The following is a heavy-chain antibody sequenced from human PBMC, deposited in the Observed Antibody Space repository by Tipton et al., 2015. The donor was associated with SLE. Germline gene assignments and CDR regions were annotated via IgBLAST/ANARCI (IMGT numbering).Heavy chain of an antibody. CDR2: IYYSGST. Sequence: TLSLTCTVSGGSISSYYWSWIRQPPGMGLELIGYIYYSGSTNYNPSLKSRVTISVDTSKNQFSLKMNSVTAADTAVYYCAREQWLVLWGYFDYWGQGSLVTVSS. CDR3: AREQWLVLWGYFDY. CDR1: GGSISSYY. D-gene: IGHD6-19*01. V-gene: IGHV4-59*12. J-gene: IGHJ4*02.